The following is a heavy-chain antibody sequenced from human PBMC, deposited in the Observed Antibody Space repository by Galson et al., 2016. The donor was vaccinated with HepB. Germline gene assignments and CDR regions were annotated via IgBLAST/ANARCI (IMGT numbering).Heavy chain of an antibody. J-gene: IGHJ4*02. CDR3: AGNNGTLLFNY. D-gene: IGHD1-26*01. Sequence: SLRLSCAASGFTFSDYYMHWIRQAPGKGLEWVSFISASGSTIYYADSVKGRFTVSRDNAKDSLFLQMNSLSPEDTAVYHCAGNNGTLLFNYWGQGTLVTVSS. V-gene: IGHV3-11*01. CDR2: ISASGSTI. CDR1: GFTFSDYY.